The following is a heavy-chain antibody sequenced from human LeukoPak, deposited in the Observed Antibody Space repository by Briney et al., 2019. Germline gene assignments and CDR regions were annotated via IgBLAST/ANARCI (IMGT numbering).Heavy chain of an antibody. CDR2: IYYSGST. V-gene: IGHV4-59*01. Sequence: PSETLSLTCTVSGGSISSYYWSWIRQPPGKGLEWIGYIYYSGSTNYNPSLKSRVTISVDTSKNQFSLKLSSVTAADTAVYYCARGLIVVTPFDYWGQGTLVTVSS. CDR1: GGSISSYY. CDR3: ARGLIVVTPFDY. J-gene: IGHJ4*02. D-gene: IGHD3-22*01.